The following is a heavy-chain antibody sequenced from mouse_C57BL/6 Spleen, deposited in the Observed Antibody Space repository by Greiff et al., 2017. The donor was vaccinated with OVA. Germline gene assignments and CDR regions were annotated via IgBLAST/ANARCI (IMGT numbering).Heavy chain of an antibody. V-gene: IGHV1-69*01. CDR2: IDPSDSYT. D-gene: IGHD1-1*01. J-gene: IGHJ3*01. CDR1: GYTFTSYW. CDR3: ARYYGSSTWFAY. Sequence: QVQLQQPGAELVMPGASVKLSCKASGYTFTSYWMHWVKQRPGQGLAWIGEIDPSDSYTNFNQKFKGKSTLTVDKSSSTAYMQLSSLTSEDSAVYYCARYYGSSTWFAYWGQGTLVTVSA.